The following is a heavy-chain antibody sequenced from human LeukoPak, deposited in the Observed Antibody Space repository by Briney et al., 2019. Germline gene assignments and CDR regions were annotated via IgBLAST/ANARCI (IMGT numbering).Heavy chain of an antibody. Sequence: GGSLRLSCAASGFTFSSYWMHWVRQAPGKGLVWVSRISSDGSSTTYADSVKGRFTISRDNPKNTLYLQMNSLRAEDTAVYYCGRGGKVEQLVLARWGQGSLVTVSS. CDR3: GRGGKVEQLVLAR. CDR2: ISSDGSST. D-gene: IGHD6-13*01. CDR1: GFTFSSYW. J-gene: IGHJ4*02. V-gene: IGHV3-74*01.